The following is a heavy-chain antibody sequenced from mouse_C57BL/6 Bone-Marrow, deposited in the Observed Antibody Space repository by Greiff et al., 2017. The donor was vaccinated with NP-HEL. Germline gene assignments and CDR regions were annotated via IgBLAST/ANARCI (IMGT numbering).Heavy chain of an antibody. V-gene: IGHV1-19*01. CDR3: ARSPLYYGSSHWYFDV. D-gene: IGHD1-1*01. CDR2: INPYNGGT. J-gene: IGHJ1*03. CDR1: GYTFTDYY. Sequence: VQLQQSGPVLVKPGASVKMSCKASGYTFTDYYMNWVKQSHGKSLEWIGVINPYNGGTSYNQKFKGKATLTVDKSSSTAYMELNSLTSEDSAVYYCARSPLYYGSSHWYFDVWGTGTTVTVSS.